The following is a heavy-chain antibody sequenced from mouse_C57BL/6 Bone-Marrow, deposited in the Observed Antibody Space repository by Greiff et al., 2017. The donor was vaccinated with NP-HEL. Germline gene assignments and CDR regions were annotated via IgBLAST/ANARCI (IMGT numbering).Heavy chain of an antibody. CDR1: GYTFTDYE. CDR3: TEYYGYAELAY. Sequence: VQLQQSGAELVRPGASVTLSCKASGYTFTDYEMHWVKQTPVHGLEWIGAIDPETGGTAYNQKFKGKAILTADKSSSTAYMELRSLTSEDSAVYYCTEYYGYAELAYWGQGTLVTVSA. J-gene: IGHJ3*01. CDR2: IDPETGGT. V-gene: IGHV1-15*01. D-gene: IGHD2-2*01.